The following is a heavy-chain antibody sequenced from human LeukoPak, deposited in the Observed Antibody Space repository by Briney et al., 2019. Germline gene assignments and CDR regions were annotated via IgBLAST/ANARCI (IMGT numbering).Heavy chain of an antibody. CDR3: ARAAYCSNTSCHGDPNWFDP. J-gene: IGHJ5*02. CDR1: GFTFSSYW. CDR2: IKQDGSEK. V-gene: IGHV3-7*01. Sequence: GGSLRLSCAASGFTFSSYWMSWVRQAPGKGLEWVANIKQDGSEKYYVDSVKGRFTISRDNAKNSLYLQMNSLRAEDTAVYYCARAAYCSNTSCHGDPNWFDPWGQGTLVTVSS. D-gene: IGHD2-2*01.